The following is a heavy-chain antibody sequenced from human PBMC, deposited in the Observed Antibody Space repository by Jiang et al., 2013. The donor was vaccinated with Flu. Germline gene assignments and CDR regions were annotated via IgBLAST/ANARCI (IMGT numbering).Heavy chain of an antibody. CDR3: ARDFWSGYYTPPDYGMDV. V-gene: IGHV1-69*04. D-gene: IGHD3-3*01. J-gene: IGHJ6*02. CDR1: GGTFSSYA. Sequence: GAEVKKPGSSVKVSCKASGGTFSSYAISWVRQAPGQGLEWMGGIIPILGIANYAQKFQGRVTITADKSTSTAYMELSSLRSEDTAVYYCARDFWSGYYTPPDYGMDVWGQGTTVTVSS. CDR2: IIPILGIA.